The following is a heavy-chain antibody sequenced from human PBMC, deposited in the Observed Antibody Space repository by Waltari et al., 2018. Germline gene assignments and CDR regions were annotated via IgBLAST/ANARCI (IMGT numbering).Heavy chain of an antibody. V-gene: IGHV3-48*01. J-gene: IGHJ2*01. CDR1: GFTFSSYR. D-gene: IGHD6-19*01. CDR2: ISSSSSTI. CDR3: ARAVGWQWLVYWYFDL. Sequence: VQLVESGGGLVQPGGSLRLSCAASGFTFSSYRMNWVHQAPGKGREWVSSISSSSSTIYDADSVKGRFTSSRDYAKNSLYLQMNSLRAEDAAVYYCARAVGWQWLVYWYFDLLGRGTLVTVSS.